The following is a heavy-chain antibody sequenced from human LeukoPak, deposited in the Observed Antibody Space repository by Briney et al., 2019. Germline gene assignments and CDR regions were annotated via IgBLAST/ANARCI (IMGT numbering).Heavy chain of an antibody. D-gene: IGHD2-15*01. CDR3: ARDSVYCSGGSCYSETFDY. Sequence: PGGSLRLSCAASGFTFSSYAMHWVRQAPGKGLEWVAVISYDGSNKYYADSVKGRFTISRDNSKNTLYLQMNSLRAEDTAVYYCARDSVYCSGGSCYSETFDYWGQGTLVTVSS. CDR1: GFTFSSYA. CDR2: ISYDGSNK. J-gene: IGHJ4*02. V-gene: IGHV3-30-3*01.